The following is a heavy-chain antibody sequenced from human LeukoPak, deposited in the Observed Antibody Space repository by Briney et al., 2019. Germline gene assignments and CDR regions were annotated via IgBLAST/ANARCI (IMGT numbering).Heavy chain of an antibody. J-gene: IGHJ4*02. CDR3: VQNTPRTVEF. CDR2: IYSSGAT. D-gene: IGHD1-1*01. V-gene: IGHV4-39*01. CDR1: GGSITSRSYY. Sequence: SETLSLICIVSGGSITSRSYYWGWIRQPPGKGLECVGNIYSSGATYYNPSLKSRLTISLDTSKSQFSLRLSSVTAADTAIYYCVQNTPRTVEFWGQGALVTVSS.